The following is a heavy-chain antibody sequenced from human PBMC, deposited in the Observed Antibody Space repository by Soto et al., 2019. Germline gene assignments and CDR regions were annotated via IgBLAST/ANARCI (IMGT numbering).Heavy chain of an antibody. J-gene: IGHJ4*02. CDR1: GFSISTSGVG. CDR3: AHRRGGYNWDDGYFDY. V-gene: IGHV2-5*02. CDR2: TYWDDDN. D-gene: IGHD1-20*01. Sequence: QITLKESGPTLMKPTQTLTLTCVFSGFSISTSGVGVGWIRQPPGKALEWLAFTYWDDDNRYNPSLKSRLTVVKDTSKNLVILLMTSMDPVDTATYYCAHRRGGYNWDDGYFDYWGQGTLVTVSS.